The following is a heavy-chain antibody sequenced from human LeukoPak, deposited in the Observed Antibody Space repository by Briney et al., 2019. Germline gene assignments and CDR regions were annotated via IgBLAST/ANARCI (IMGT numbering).Heavy chain of an antibody. CDR2: IWYDGSNK. V-gene: IGHV3-33*01. J-gene: IGHJ4*02. CDR3: ASEGDYIPFDY. Sequence: PGRSMGLSWAASGFTLSIYGMHWVRQAPGKGLEWVAVIWYDGSNKYYADSVKGRFTISRDNSKNTLYLQMNSLRAEDTAVYYCASEGDYIPFDYWGQGTLVTVSS. D-gene: IGHD4-17*01. CDR1: GFTLSIYG.